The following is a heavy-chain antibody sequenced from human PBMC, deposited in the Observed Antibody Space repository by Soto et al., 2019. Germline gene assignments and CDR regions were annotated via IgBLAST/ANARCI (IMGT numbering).Heavy chain of an antibody. Sequence: QVQLQESGPGLVKPSETLSLTCTVSGGSISSYYWSWIRQPPGKGLEWIGYIYYSGSTNYNPSLKSRVTISVDTSKNQFSLKLSSVTAADTAVYYCARGYDSSGYAYYYFDYWGQGTLVTVSS. V-gene: IGHV4-59*01. CDR3: ARGYDSSGYAYYYFDY. D-gene: IGHD3-22*01. CDR2: IYYSGST. CDR1: GGSISSYY. J-gene: IGHJ4*02.